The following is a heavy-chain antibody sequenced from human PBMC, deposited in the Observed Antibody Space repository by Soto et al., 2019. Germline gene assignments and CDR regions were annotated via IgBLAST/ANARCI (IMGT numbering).Heavy chain of an antibody. CDR3: ARDSSLHQPLFYGMDV. CDR2: MYSGGST. V-gene: IGHV3-66*01. J-gene: IGHJ6*02. Sequence: EVQLVESGGGLVQPGGSLRLSCAASGLTVSSNYMSWVRQAPGKGLEWVSLMYSGGSTYYADSVKGRFIISRDNYKNTLYLQMDSLRVEDTAVYYCARDSSLHQPLFYGMDVWGQGTTVTVSS. CDR1: GLTVSSNY. D-gene: IGHD2-2*01.